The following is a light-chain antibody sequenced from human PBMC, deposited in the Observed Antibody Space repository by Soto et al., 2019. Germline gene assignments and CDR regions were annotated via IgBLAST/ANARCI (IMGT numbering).Light chain of an antibody. CDR1: QTISSW. CDR2: KAS. J-gene: IGKJ1*01. V-gene: IGKV1-5*03. CDR3: QHYNSYSEA. Sequence: DIQMTQSPSTLSGSVGDRVTITCRASQTISSWLAWYQQKPGKAPKLLIYKASTLKSGVPSRFRGSGSGTDFTLTISSLQPDDFETYYCQHYNSYSEAFGQGTKVDIK.